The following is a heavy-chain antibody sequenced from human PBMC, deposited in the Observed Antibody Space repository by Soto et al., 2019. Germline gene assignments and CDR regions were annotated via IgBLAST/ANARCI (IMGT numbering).Heavy chain of an antibody. CDR1: GFTFSNYA. CDR3: VLFFVEKGASCGWRSSLES. J-gene: IGHJ4*02. Sequence: EVQLLESGGGLVQPGGSLRLSCAASGFTFSNYAMSWVRQAPGKGLEWVSAISGSGTTTYSADSVRGRFTISRDNSNNMLYLARKRPSRPDTALYYWVLFFVEKGASCGWRSSLESWGSGTLVTVSS. V-gene: IGHV3-23*01. D-gene: IGHD6-19*01. CDR2: ISGSGTTT.